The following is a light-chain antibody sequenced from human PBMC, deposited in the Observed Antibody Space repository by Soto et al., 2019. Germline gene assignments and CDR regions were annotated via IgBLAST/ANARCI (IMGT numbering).Light chain of an antibody. V-gene: IGKV3-20*01. CDR1: QSLTNSF. J-gene: IGKJ5*01. CDR3: QQYGTSEII. Sequence: EIVLTQSPGTLSLSPGERATLSCRASQSLTNSFIAWYHQKPGQARRLLIYDTSSRATGIPDRFSGSGSGTDFTLTISMLEPEDFAVFFCQQYGTSEIIFGQGTRLEIK. CDR2: DTS.